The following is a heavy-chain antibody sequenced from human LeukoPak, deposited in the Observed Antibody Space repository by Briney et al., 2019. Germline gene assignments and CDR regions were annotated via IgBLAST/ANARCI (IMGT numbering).Heavy chain of an antibody. D-gene: IGHD4-17*01. J-gene: IGHJ4*02. V-gene: IGHV4-59*01. Sequence: SETLSLTCTVSGGSISSYYWSWIRQPPGKGLEWIGYIYYSGSTNYNPSLKSRVTISVDTSKNQFSLKLSSVTAADTAVYYCARGQVGTVTVDYWGQGTLVTVSS. CDR1: GGSISSYY. CDR3: ARGQVGTVTVDY. CDR2: IYYSGST.